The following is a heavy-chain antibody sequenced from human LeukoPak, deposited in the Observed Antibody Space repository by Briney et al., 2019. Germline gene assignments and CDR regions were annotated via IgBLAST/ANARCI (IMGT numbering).Heavy chain of an antibody. CDR2: IYYSGST. V-gene: IGHV4-59*08. D-gene: IGHD6-19*01. CDR1: GGSISNYY. J-gene: IGHJ4*02. CDR3: ARHEKSSGWYYDY. Sequence: RASETLSLTCTVSGGSISNYYWSWIRQPPGKGLDWIGYIYYSGSTNYNPSLKRRVTISVDTSRNQFSLKLSSVTAADTAVYYCARHEKSSGWYYDYWGQGTLVTVSS.